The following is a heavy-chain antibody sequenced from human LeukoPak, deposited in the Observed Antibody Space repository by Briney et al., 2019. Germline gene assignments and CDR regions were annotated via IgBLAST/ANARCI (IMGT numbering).Heavy chain of an antibody. D-gene: IGHD2-8*01. CDR2: ISSSSSYI. V-gene: IGHV3-21*01. J-gene: IGHJ4*02. Sequence: TGGSLRLSCAASGFTFSSYSMNWVRQAPGKGVEWVSSISSSSSYIYYADSVKGRFTISRDNAKNSLYLQMNSLRAEDTAVYYCVCDRLGFDYWGQGTLVTVSS. CDR3: VCDRLGFDY. CDR1: GFTFSSYS.